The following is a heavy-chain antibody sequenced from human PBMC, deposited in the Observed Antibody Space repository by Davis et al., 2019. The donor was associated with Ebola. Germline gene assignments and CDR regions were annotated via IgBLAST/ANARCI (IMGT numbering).Heavy chain of an antibody. J-gene: IGHJ4*02. V-gene: IGHV3-11*03. CDR1: GFTFSVYY. CDR3: AKSVTVTTLGYFDY. Sequence: GGSLRLSCAASGFTFSVYYMSWIRQAPGKGPEWVSSISSSASYKNYADSVKGRFTISRDDAKKSLYLQMDSLRAEDTAVYYCAKSVTVTTLGYFDYWGQGTLVTVSS. CDR2: ISSSASYK. D-gene: IGHD4-17*01.